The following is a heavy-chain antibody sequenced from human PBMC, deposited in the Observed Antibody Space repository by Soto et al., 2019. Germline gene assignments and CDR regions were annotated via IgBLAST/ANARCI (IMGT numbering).Heavy chain of an antibody. CDR2: ISYDGSNK. Sequence: GGSLRLSCAASGFTFSSYDMDWVRQAPGKGLEWVTVISYDGSNKYYADSVKGRFTISRDNSKNTLYLQMDSLRAEDTAVYYCAKELLYSSSSGSSMDVWGQGTTVTVSS. V-gene: IGHV3-30*18. CDR1: GFTFSSYD. CDR3: AKELLYSSSSGSSMDV. D-gene: IGHD6-6*01. J-gene: IGHJ6*02.